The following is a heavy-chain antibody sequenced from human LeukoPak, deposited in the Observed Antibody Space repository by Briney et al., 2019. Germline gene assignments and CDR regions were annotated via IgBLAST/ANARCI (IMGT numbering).Heavy chain of an antibody. CDR2: IYSGGTT. CDR3: AFLAHIVTTTRGDFDY. V-gene: IGHV3-66*02. J-gene: IGHJ4*02. D-gene: IGHD5-12*01. Sequence: PGGSLRLSCAASGFTVSSNSMTWVRQAPGKGLEWVSVIYSGGTTYYADSVKGRFTISRDNSKNTLYLQMNSLRVEDTAVYYCAFLAHIVTTTRGDFDYWGQGTLVTVSS. CDR1: GFTVSSNS.